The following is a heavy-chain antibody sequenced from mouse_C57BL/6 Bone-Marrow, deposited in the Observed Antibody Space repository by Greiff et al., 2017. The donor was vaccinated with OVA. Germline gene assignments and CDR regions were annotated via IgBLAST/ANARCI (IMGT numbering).Heavy chain of an antibody. CDR1: GYTFTSYW. CDR3: ARKEFPITTVVAPV. V-gene: IGHV1-59*01. J-gene: IGHJ1*03. D-gene: IGHD1-1*01. Sequence: QVQLQQPGAELVRPGTSVKLSCKASGYTFTSYWMHWVKQRPGQGLEWIGVIDPSDSYTNSNQKFKGKATLTVDTSSSTAYMQLSSLTSEDSAVYYCARKEFPITTVVAPVWGTGTTVTVSS. CDR2: IDPSDSYT.